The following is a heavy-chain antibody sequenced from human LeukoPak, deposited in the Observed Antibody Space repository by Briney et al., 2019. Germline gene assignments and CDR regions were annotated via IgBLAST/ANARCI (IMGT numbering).Heavy chain of an antibody. Sequence: GGSLRLSCAASGFTFSDYYMSWIRQAPGKGLEWVSYISSSSYTNYADSVKGRFTISRDNAKKSLYLQTNSLRAEDTAVYYCARAGYCSSSTCSFRPVDFWGQGTLVTVSS. D-gene: IGHD2-2*01. CDR2: ISSSSYT. CDR3: ARAGYCSSSTCSFRPVDF. CDR1: GFTFSDYY. V-gene: IGHV3-11*05. J-gene: IGHJ4*02.